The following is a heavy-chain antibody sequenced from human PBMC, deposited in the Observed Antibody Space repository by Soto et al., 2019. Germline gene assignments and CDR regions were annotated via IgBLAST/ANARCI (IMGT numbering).Heavy chain of an antibody. CDR3: ANLPLVMVLGFDY. CDR1: GFTFSNYV. V-gene: IGHV3-23*01. D-gene: IGHD3-16*01. J-gene: IGHJ4*02. CDR2: ISGSGDNT. Sequence: EVHLLDSGGGLVQPGGSLRLSCAASGFTFSNYVMSWVRQAPGKGLEWVSSISGSGDNTYYADSVKGRFTISRDNSKNTLFLQMNSMGAEAAAVDFCANLPLVMVLGFDYWGQGTLVTVSA.